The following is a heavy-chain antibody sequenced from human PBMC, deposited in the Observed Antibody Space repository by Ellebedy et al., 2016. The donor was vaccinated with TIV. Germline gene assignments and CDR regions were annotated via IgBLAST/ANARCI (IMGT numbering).Heavy chain of an antibody. J-gene: IGHJ4*02. V-gene: IGHV3-21*01. CDR3: ARDHNTMIRGIFMY. D-gene: IGHD3-10*01. Sequence: GESLKISCAASGFAFSNYSMNWVRQAPGKGLEWVSSISSSGSYISYADSVKGRFTISRDNAKNSLSLQMNSLRAEDTAIYYCARDHNTMIRGIFMYWGQGTLVSVSS. CDR2: ISSSGSYI. CDR1: GFAFSNYS.